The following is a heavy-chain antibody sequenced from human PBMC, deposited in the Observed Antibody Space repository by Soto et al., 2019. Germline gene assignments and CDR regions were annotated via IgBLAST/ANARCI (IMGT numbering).Heavy chain of an antibody. CDR1: GGYFSGYD. CDR3: ARTRIAARPVGLAYFQH. D-gene: IGHD6-6*01. J-gene: IGHJ1*01. CDR2: INHSGST. Sequence: PSETLSLTCAVDGGYFSGYDWSWIRQPPGKGLEWIGEINHSGSTNYNPSLKSRVTISVDTSKNQFSLKLSSVTAADTAVYYCARTRIAARPVGLAYFQHWGQGTLVTVSS. V-gene: IGHV4-34*01.